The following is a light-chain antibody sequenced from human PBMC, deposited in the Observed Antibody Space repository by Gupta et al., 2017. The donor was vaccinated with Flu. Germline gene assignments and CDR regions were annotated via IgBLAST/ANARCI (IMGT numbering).Light chain of an antibody. CDR2: EDS. CDR1: ALPKKY. CDR3: YSTDSSGNHSWV. Sequence: SYELTQPPSVSVSPGQTARITFSGDALPKKYAYWYQQKSGQAPVLVIYEDSKRPSGIPERFSGSSSGTMATLTISGAQVEDEADYYCYSTDSSGNHSWVFGGGTKLTVL. J-gene: IGLJ3*02. V-gene: IGLV3-10*01.